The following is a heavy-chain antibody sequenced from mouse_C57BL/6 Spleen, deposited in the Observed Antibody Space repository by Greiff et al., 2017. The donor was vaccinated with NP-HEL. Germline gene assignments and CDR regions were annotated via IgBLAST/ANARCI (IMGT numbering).Heavy chain of an antibody. Sequence: QVQLQQPGAELVRPGSSVKLSCKASGYTFTSYWMAWVQQRPGQGLEWIGNIYPSDSETHYNQKFKDKATLTVDKSSSTAYMQLSSLTSEDSAVYYCAREGACGGWGTGTTVTVSS. CDR2: IYPSDSET. CDR1: GYTFTSYW. J-gene: IGHJ1*03. V-gene: IGHV1-61*01. CDR3: AREGACGG.